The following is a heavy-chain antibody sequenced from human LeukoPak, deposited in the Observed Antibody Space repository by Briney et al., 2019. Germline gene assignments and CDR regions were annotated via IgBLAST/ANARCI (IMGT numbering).Heavy chain of an antibody. J-gene: IGHJ4*02. V-gene: IGHV5-51*01. CDR1: GFTFTKYW. CDR3: VRHEGSISGWPFDY. Sequence: GESLKISCKGSGFTFTKYWIGWVRQMPGIGLEWMGLMYLGDSETRYSPSFQGQVTISADKSISTVFLQWSSLKASDTAMYYCVRHEGSISGWPFDYWGQGTLVTVSS. CDR2: MYLGDSET. D-gene: IGHD6-19*01.